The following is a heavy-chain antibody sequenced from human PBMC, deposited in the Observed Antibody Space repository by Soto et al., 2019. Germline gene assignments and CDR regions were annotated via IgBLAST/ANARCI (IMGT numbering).Heavy chain of an antibody. CDR3: ARAPRLDYDSSGYFLSWFDP. J-gene: IGHJ5*02. V-gene: IGHV4-4*02. CDR2: IYHSGST. CDR1: GGSISSSNW. D-gene: IGHD3-22*01. Sequence: SETLSLTCAVSGGSISSSNWWSWVRQPPGKGLEWIGEIYHSGSTNYNPSLKSRVTISVDKSKNQFSLKLSSVTAADTAVYYCARAPRLDYDSSGYFLSWFDPWGQGTLVTSPQ.